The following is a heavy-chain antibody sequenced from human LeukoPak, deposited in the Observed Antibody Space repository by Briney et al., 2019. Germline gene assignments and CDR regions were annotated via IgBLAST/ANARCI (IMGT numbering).Heavy chain of an antibody. CDR2: IYHSGST. D-gene: IGHD3-22*01. Sequence: SETLSLTCAVYGGSFSGYYWSWIRQPPGKGLECIGSIYHSGSTYYNPSLTSRVTISVDTSKNQFSLKLSSVTAADTAVYYCAREGPNDSSGYSHYWGQGTLVTVSS. CDR1: GGSFSGYY. V-gene: IGHV4-34*01. CDR3: AREGPNDSSGYSHY. J-gene: IGHJ4*02.